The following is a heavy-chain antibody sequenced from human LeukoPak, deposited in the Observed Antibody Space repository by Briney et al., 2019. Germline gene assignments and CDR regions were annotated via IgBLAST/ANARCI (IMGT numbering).Heavy chain of an antibody. CDR1: GFTFSSYW. D-gene: IGHD2-2*01. Sequence: GGSLRLSCAASGFTFSSYWMSWVRQAPGKGLEWVANIKQDGSEKYYVDSVKGRFTISRDNSKNTLYLQMNSLRAEDTAVYYCARRVGIHCSSTSCYSRRYDYYYYMDVWGKGTTVTVSS. J-gene: IGHJ6*03. CDR2: IKQDGSEK. CDR3: ARRVGIHCSSTSCYSRRYDYYYYMDV. V-gene: IGHV3-7*01.